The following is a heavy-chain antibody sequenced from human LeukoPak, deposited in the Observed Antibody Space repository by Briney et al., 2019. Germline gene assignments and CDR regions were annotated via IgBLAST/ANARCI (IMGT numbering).Heavy chain of an antibody. Sequence: SETLSLTCTVSGASISRTTDYWGWIRQPPGKGLEWIGSMSYGGRTYYKPSLKGRVAISADTSKNQFSLKLNSVTAADTAVYYCARGFPQYNGYDQHWGQGALVTVSS. V-gene: IGHV4-39*07. D-gene: IGHD5-12*01. CDR1: GASISRTTDY. J-gene: IGHJ1*01. CDR2: MSYGGRT. CDR3: ARGFPQYNGYDQH.